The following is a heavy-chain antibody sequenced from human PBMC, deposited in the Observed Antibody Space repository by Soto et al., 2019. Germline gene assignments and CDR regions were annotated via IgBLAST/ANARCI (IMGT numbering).Heavy chain of an antibody. V-gene: IGHV1-46*01. CDR1: GHTFTSYY. Sequence: GASVKVSCKASGHTFTSYYMHWVRQAPGQGLEWIVIINLSAGSTSYAQKFQGRVTITRDTSTSTVYMDMSSLRSEDTAVYYCARRDPDILPTYSYSMDVWGQGTTVTVSS. CDR3: ARRDPDILPTYSYSMDV. CDR2: INLSAGST. J-gene: IGHJ6*02. D-gene: IGHD3-9*01.